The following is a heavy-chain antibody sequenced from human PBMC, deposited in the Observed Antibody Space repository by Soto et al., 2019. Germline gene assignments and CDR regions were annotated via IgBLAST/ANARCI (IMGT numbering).Heavy chain of an antibody. CDR3: ANLASGTTPNSFDI. CDR1: GFTFSSYG. J-gene: IGHJ3*02. V-gene: IGHV3-30*18. CDR2: ISYDGSNK. D-gene: IGHD1-1*01. Sequence: QVQLVESGGGVVQPGRSLRLSCAASGFTFSSYGMHWVRQAPGKGLEWVAVISYDGSNKYYADSVKGRFTISRDNSKNTLYLQMNSLKAKDTAVYYCANLASGTTPNSFDIWGQGTMVTVSS.